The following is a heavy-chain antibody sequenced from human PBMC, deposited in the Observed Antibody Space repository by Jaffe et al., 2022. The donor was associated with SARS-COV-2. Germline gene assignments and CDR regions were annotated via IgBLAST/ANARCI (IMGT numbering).Heavy chain of an antibody. D-gene: IGHD1-26*01. Sequence: EVQLVESGGGLVKPGESLRLSCAASGFSFIDAWMSWVRQAPGKGLEWVGRIKANADGGTTGYAAPVKDRFTISRDDLKNTLYLEMNSLKTEDTAVYYCTTDGLIVRDTHDYWGQGTLVTVSS. CDR3: TTDGLIVRDTHDY. CDR1: GFSFIDAW. J-gene: IGHJ4*02. CDR2: IKANADGGTT. V-gene: IGHV3-15*01.